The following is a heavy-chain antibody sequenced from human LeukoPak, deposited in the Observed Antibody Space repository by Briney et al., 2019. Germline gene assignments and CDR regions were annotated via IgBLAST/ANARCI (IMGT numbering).Heavy chain of an antibody. D-gene: IGHD4-23*01. V-gene: IGHV3-7*01. CDR1: GFTLSTYW. CDR3: VRDGRWHLVGDY. Sequence: GGSLRLSCAVSGFTLSTYWMSWVRQAPGKGLEWVACIKEDGSEKYYVSSVEGRFTISRDNVKNSIYLQMNSLRGEDTAVYYCVRDGRWHLVGDYWGQGTLVTVSS. CDR2: IKEDGSEK. J-gene: IGHJ4*02.